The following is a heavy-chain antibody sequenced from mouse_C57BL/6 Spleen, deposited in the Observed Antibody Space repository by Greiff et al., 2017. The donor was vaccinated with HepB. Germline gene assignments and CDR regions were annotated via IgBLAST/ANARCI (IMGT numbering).Heavy chain of an antibody. D-gene: IGHD2-5*01. J-gene: IGHJ3*01. CDR1: GYTFTSYW. Sequence: VQLQQPGAELVKPGASVKLSCKASGYTFTSYWMQWVKQRPGQGLEWIGEIDPSDSYTNYNQKFKGKATLTVDTSSSTAYMQLSSLTSEDSAVYYCARSGSNSWFAYWGQGTLVTVSA. V-gene: IGHV1-50*01. CDR2: IDPSDSYT. CDR3: ARSGSNSWFAY.